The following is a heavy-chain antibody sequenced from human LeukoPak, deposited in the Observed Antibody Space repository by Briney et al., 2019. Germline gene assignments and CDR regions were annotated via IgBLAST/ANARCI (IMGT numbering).Heavy chain of an antibody. J-gene: IGHJ6*03. CDR1: GGSISSSSYY. CDR2: IYYSGST. V-gene: IGHV4-39*07. D-gene: IGHD1-1*01. Sequence: SETLSLTCTVSGGSISSSSYYWGWIRQPPGKGLEWIGSIYYSGSTYYNPSLKSRVTISVDTSKNQFSLKLSSVTAADTAVYYCASIPVQLERLYYYYYMDVWGKGTTVTVSS. CDR3: ASIPVQLERLYYYYYMDV.